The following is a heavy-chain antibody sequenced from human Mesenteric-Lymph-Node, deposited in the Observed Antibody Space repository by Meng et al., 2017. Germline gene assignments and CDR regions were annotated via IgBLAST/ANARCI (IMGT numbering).Heavy chain of an antibody. CDR2: IYSGDAT. Sequence: GESLKISCAASGITVSSNYMSWVRQAPGKGLEWVSIIYSGDATYYADSVKGRFTISRDNSKNTLYLQMNSLRADDTAVYYCARGGSLSSGSFDYWGQGTLVTVSS. CDR3: ARGGSLSSGSFDY. J-gene: IGHJ4*02. CDR1: GITVSSNY. D-gene: IGHD6-25*01. V-gene: IGHV3-53*01.